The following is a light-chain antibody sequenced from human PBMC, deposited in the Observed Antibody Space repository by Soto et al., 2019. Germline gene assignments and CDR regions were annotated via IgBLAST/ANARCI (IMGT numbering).Light chain of an antibody. CDR3: CSHAGTYVV. Sequence: QSALTQPASVSGSPGQWITISCTGTSSDIGYYNYVSWYQQDPGKAPKLIIYEVSNRPSGVPDRFSGSKSGNTASLTISGLQAEDEADYYCCSHAGTYVVFGGGTKLTVL. CDR1: SSDIGYYNY. J-gene: IGLJ2*01. CDR2: EVS. V-gene: IGLV2-11*01.